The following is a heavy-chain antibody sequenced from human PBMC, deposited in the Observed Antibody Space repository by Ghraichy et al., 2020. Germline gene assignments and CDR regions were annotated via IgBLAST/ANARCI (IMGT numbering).Heavy chain of an antibody. CDR3: ARDLVTGDSYYYYGLDV. CDR2: INPGGGGT. CDR1: GYTFSDYY. Sequence: ASVKVSCKASGYTFSDYYIHWVRQAPGQGLEWMGWINPGGGGTNYAQKFQGRVTMTRDTSITTAYMELRRLRSDDTAVYYCARDLVTGDSYYYYGLDVWGRGTTVTV. V-gene: IGHV1-2*02. D-gene: IGHD1-20*01. J-gene: IGHJ6*02.